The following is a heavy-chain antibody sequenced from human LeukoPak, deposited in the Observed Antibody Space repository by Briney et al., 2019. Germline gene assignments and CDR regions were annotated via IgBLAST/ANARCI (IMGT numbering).Heavy chain of an antibody. CDR3: TRGHAAMGEH. CDR2: IHSNDDT. D-gene: IGHD1/OR15-1a*01. V-gene: IGHV3-53*01. CDR1: DFNVISNY. Sequence: PGGSLRLSCAVSDFNVISNYMTWVRQAPGKCLECISVIHSNDDTYYAASVRGRFTISRDTSKYMLYLQMNSLRAEDTAIYFCTRGHAAMGEHWGQGTLVTVSS. J-gene: IGHJ4*02.